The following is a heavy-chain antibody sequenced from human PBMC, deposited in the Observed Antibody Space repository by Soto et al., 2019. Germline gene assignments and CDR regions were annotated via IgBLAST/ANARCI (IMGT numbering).Heavy chain of an antibody. CDR3: ARTYYDFWSGRPHYYYYMDV. D-gene: IGHD3-3*01. CDR1: GGSISSYY. Sequence: SETLSLTCTVSGGSISSYYWSWIRQPPGKGLEWIGYIYYSGSTNYNPSLKSRVTISVDTSKNQFSLKLSSVTAADTAVYYCARTYYDFWSGRPHYYYYMDVWGQGTTVTVSS. V-gene: IGHV4-59*08. J-gene: IGHJ6*03. CDR2: IYYSGST.